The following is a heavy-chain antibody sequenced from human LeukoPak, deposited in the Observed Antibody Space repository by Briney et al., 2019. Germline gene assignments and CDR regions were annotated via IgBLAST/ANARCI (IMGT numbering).Heavy chain of an antibody. CDR3: ARGSGNDFWSGDAFDI. V-gene: IGHV3-7*01. D-gene: IGHD3-3*01. CDR2: IEEYGSEI. J-gene: IGHJ3*02. CDR1: GLTFSTYW. Sequence: PGGSLRLSCAASGLTFSTYWMGWVRQAPGKGLEGVANIEEYGSEIHYVDSVKGRFTISRDNTKTSLYLHMNSLRAEDTAMYYCARGSGNDFWSGDAFDIWGQGTMVTVSS.